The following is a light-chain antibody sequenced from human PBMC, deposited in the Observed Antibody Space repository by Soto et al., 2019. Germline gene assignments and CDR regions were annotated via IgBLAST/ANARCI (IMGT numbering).Light chain of an antibody. J-gene: IGKJ3*01. CDR2: AAS. V-gene: IGKV1-27*01. CDR1: QGISNY. Sequence: DIQMTRPPSSLPPFVEAKVTITCRASQGISNYLAWYQQKPGRVPTLLIYAASTLRSGVPSRFSGSGSGTDFTLTISSLQPEDVASYYCQEYKTAPFIFGPGTKVDIK. CDR3: QEYKTAPFI.